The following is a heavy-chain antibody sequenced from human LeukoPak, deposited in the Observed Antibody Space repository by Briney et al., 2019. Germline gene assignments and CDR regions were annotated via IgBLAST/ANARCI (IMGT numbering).Heavy chain of an antibody. CDR2: INSDGSST. Sequence: PGGSLRLSCAASGFTFSIYWVHWGRQAPGKGLVCVSSINSDGSSTSYADSVKGRFTISRDNAKNTLYLQMNTLRAEDTAIYYCARHWSYLDYWGQGTLVTVSS. D-gene: IGHD3-3*01. CDR3: ARHWSYLDY. V-gene: IGHV3-74*01. CDR1: GFTFSIYW. J-gene: IGHJ4*02.